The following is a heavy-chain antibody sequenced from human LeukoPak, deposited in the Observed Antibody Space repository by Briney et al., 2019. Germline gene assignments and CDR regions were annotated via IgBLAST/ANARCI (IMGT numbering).Heavy chain of an antibody. J-gene: IGHJ4*02. D-gene: IGHD6-6*01. Sequence: PSETLSLTCAVYGGSFSGYYWSWIRQPPGKGLEWIGEINHSGSTNYNPSLKSRVTISVDTSKNQFSLKLSSVTAADTAVYYCASIAARQEVEAYWGQGTLVTVSS. V-gene: IGHV4-34*01. CDR3: ASIAARQEVEAY. CDR2: INHSGST. CDR1: GGSFSGYY.